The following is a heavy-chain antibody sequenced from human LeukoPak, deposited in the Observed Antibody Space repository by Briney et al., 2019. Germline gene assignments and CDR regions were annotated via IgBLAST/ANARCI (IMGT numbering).Heavy chain of an antibody. D-gene: IGHD3-3*01. CDR2: MSSGSSYI. CDR1: GFTFSTYA. CDR3: ARARPTCAYRVFLEQ. V-gene: IGHV3-21*06. J-gene: IGHJ4*02. Sequence: GGSLRLSCTASGFTFSTYAMTWVRQAPGKGLEWISSMSSGSSYIYYADSVRGRFTISRDNTKNSLYLEMNNLRGQDTAIYYCARARPTCAYRVFLEQWGQGTPVTVSS.